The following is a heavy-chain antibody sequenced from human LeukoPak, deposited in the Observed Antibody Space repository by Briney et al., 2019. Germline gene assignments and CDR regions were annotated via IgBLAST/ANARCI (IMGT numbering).Heavy chain of an antibody. CDR1: GYTLNSYG. J-gene: IGHJ4*02. D-gene: IGHD4-17*01. V-gene: IGHV1-18*01. CDR2: ISAYNGNT. CDR3: ESPLARGYVYGDYLSLVY. Sequence: ASVKVSYKASGYTLNSYGLRCVRQAPGQGLEWMGWISAYNGNTNYAQKLQGRVTMTTDTYTSTAYMELRSLRCDGTDVYYCESPLARGYVYGDYLSLVYWGQGSLVTVSS.